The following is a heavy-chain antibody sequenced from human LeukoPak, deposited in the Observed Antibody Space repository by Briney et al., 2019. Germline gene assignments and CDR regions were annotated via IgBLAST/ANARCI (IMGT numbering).Heavy chain of an antibody. CDR3: ARGPDDYGDSTDY. J-gene: IGHJ4*02. V-gene: IGHV3-48*04. CDR2: ISYSSSNI. D-gene: IGHD4-17*01. Sequence: QAGGSLRLSCAASGFTFSSCSMNWVRQAPGKGLEWVSYISYSSSNIFYADSVKGRFTSSRDNAKNSLYLQMNSLRAEDTAVYYCARGPDDYGDSTDYWGQGTLVTVSS. CDR1: GFTFSSCS.